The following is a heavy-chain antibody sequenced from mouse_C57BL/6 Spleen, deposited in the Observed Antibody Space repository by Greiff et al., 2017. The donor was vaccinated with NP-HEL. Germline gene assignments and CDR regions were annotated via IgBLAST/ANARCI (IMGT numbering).Heavy chain of an antibody. Sequence: EVQLQQSGAELVRPGASVTLSCTASGFNFKDYYMHWVKQRPEQGLEWIGRIDPEDGDTEYDPKFQGQATMTGDPSSNTAYLQLSSLTSEDTAVYYCTPRWLLAMDYWGQGTSVTVSS. CDR3: TPRWLLAMDY. J-gene: IGHJ4*01. CDR2: IDPEDGDT. CDR1: GFNFKDYY. D-gene: IGHD2-3*01. V-gene: IGHV14-1*01.